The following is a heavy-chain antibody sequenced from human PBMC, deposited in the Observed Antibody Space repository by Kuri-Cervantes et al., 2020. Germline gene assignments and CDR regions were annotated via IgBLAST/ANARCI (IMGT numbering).Heavy chain of an antibody. V-gene: IGHV3-11*04. CDR2: ISGGDSSI. CDR3: ARAGYGSSKFDY. D-gene: IGHD6-6*01. J-gene: IGHJ4*02. Sequence: GESLKISCAASGFIFSDYYMSWIRQAPGKGLEWISYISGGDSSIYYADSVKGRFTISRDNAKNSLYLQMHSLRAEDTAVYYCARAGYGSSKFDYWGQGILVTVSS. CDR1: GFIFSDYY.